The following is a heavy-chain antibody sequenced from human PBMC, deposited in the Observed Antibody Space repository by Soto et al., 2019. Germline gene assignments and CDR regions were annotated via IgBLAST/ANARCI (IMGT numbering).Heavy chain of an antibody. CDR2: INAGNGNT. J-gene: IGHJ4*02. CDR3: ARTMWNFIAVALGDY. CDR1: GYTFTSYA. Sequence: ASVKVSCKASGYTFTSYAMHWVRQAPGQRLEWMGWINAGNGNTKYSQKFQGRVTITRDTSASTAYMELSSLRSEDTAVYYCARTMWNFIAVALGDYWGQGTLVTVSS. V-gene: IGHV1-3*01. D-gene: IGHD6-19*01.